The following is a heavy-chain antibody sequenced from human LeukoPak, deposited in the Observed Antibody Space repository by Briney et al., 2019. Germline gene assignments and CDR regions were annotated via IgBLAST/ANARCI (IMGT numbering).Heavy chain of an antibody. CDR2: IYYTGSS. V-gene: IGHV4-59*02. D-gene: IGHD7-27*01. CDR1: GGSVSDYY. CDR3: ARVYLGRFDP. J-gene: IGHJ5*02. Sequence: SSETLSLTCTVSGGSVSDYYWSWIRQSPGKGLEWIGYIYYTGSSSYNPSLRSRVTISADTSKNQFSLKLSSVTPEDTAVYYCARVYLGRFDPWGQGTLVTVSS.